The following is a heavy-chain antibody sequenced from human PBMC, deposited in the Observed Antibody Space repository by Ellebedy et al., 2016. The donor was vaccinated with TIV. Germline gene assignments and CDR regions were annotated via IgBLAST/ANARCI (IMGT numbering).Heavy chain of an antibody. V-gene: IGHV3-23*01. D-gene: IGHD3-22*01. CDR1: GFPFGSYG. J-gene: IGHJ4*02. CDR2: ISSSGAGT. CDR3: ARDLEHYYDSSGYYEGDY. Sequence: GESLKISCVASGFPFGSYGMSWVRQVPGKGLAWLSTISSSGAGTAYADSVKGRFAISRDNSKNTLYLQMNSLRAEDTALYYCARDLEHYYDSSGYYEGDYWGQGTLVTVSS.